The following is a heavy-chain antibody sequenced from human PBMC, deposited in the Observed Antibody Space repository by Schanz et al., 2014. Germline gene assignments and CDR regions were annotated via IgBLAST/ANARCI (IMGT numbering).Heavy chain of an antibody. CDR3: TRLRRADPNGFDV. V-gene: IGHV1-69*02. Sequence: QVHLVQSGAEVKKPGSSVKVSCKASGGTFSSDTFSWVRQAPGQGLEWLGRIMPLRGIGNNAWKFQDRLTITADKSMNITYMELSSLRTEDTAVYYCTRLRRADPNGFDVWGQGTTVTVS. D-gene: IGHD6-19*01. J-gene: IGHJ6*02. CDR1: GGTFSSDT. CDR2: IMPLRGIG.